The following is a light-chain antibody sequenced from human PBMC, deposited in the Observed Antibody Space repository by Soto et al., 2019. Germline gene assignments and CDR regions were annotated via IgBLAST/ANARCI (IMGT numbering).Light chain of an antibody. CDR2: DNI. J-gene: IGLJ3*02. V-gene: IGLV1-40*01. CDR3: QSYDSSLSGWV. Sequence: QSVLTQPPSVSGAPGQRVTISCTGSTSNIGAGYDVHWYQHLPGTAPKLLIYDNINRPSGVPDRFSGSKSGTSASLAITGLQAEDEADYYCQSYDSSLSGWVFGGGTKLTVL. CDR1: TSNIGAGYD.